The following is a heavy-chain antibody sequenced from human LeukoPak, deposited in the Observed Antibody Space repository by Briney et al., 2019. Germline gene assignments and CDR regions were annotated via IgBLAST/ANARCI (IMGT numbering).Heavy chain of an antibody. CDR1: GFIFSGYA. V-gene: IGHV3-23*01. Sequence: PGGSLRLSCAASGFIFSGYAMTWVRQAPGKGLEWVSALSASGGTTYYADSVKGRFTTSRDNSKNTLYLHMNSLRAEDTAVYYCAKLPREYCSSTSCPNWFDTWGQGTLVTVSS. D-gene: IGHD2-2*01. J-gene: IGHJ5*02. CDR2: LSASGGTT. CDR3: AKLPREYCSSTSCPNWFDT.